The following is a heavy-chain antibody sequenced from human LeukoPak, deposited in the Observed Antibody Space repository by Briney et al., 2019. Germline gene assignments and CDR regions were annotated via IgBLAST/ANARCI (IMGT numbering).Heavy chain of an antibody. V-gene: IGHV3-23*01. CDR3: AKLFYTASVYYYYGMDV. J-gene: IGHJ6*02. CDR2: ISGSGGST. D-gene: IGHD3-16*01. CDR1: GFTFSSYA. Sequence: PGGSLRLSCAASGFTFSSYAMSWVRQAPGKGLECVSAISGSGGSTYYADSVKGRFTLSRDNSKSTLYLQMNSLRAGDTAVYYCAKLFYTASVYYYYGMDVWGQGTTVTVSS.